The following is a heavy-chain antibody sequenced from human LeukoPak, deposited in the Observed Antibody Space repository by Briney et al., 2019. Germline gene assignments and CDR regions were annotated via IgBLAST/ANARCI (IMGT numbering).Heavy chain of an antibody. CDR3: ARGGQQNYGDYVDQGFDY. Sequence: GGSLRLSCAASGFTFSSYWMSWFRQAPGKGLEWVANIKQDGSEKYYVDSVKGRFTISRDNAKNSLYLQMNSLRAEDTAVYYCARGGQQNYGDYVDQGFDYWGQGTLVTVSS. J-gene: IGHJ4*02. V-gene: IGHV3-7*01. CDR2: IKQDGSEK. CDR1: GFTFSSYW. D-gene: IGHD4-17*01.